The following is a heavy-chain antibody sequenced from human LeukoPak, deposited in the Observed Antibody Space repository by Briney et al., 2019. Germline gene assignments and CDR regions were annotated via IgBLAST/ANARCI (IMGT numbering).Heavy chain of an antibody. V-gene: IGHV1-69*13. Sequence: ASVKVSCKASGGTFSSYAISWVRQAPGQGLEWMGGIIPIFGTANYAQKFQGRVTITADESTSTAHMELSSLRSEDTAVYYCALPDRSYYDSSGYYYGWYFDLWGRGTLVTVSS. D-gene: IGHD3-22*01. CDR1: GGTFSSYA. CDR2: IIPIFGTA. CDR3: ALPDRSYYDSSGYYYGWYFDL. J-gene: IGHJ2*01.